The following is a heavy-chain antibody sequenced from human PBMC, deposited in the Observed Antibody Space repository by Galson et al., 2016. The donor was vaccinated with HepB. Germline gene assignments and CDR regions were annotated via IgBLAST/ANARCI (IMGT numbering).Heavy chain of an antibody. J-gene: IGHJ5*02. CDR2: IYYSGST. V-gene: IGHV4-39*01. CDR3: ARHLKIQLWLRGNWFDP. CDR1: GGSISSSSYY. D-gene: IGHD5-18*01. Sequence: ETLSLTCTVSGGSISSSSYYWGWIRQPPGKGLEWIGSIYYSGSTYYHPSLKSRVTISVDTSKNQFSLKLSSVTAADTAVYYCARHLKIQLWLRGNWFDPWGQGTLVTVSS.